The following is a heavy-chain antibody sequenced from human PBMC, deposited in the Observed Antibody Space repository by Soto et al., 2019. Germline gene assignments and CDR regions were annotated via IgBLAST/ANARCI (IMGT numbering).Heavy chain of an antibody. J-gene: IGHJ5*02. CDR2: IFYSGTT. CDR3: ARSVDP. V-gene: IGHV4-31*03. CDR1: CGSISNDGYY. Sequence: SQTLSLTYTVSCGSISNDGYYWSWIRQHPGKGLEWIGYIFYSGTTYYNPSLKSRVTISVDTSKNQFSLKLSFVTDEDTAVYYCARSVDPWGQGTLITVS.